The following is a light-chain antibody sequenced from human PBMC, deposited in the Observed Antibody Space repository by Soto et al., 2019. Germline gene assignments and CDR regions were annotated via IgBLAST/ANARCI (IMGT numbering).Light chain of an antibody. CDR2: DAS. V-gene: IGKV1-5*01. CDR3: QQDHTFSWM. J-gene: IGKJ1*01. CDR1: QSVNRW. Sequence: DIQMTQSPSTLSASVGDRVTITCRASQSVNRWLAWYQHKPGRAPKVLIYDASSLESGVPSRFSGSGSGTEFPLTISRLQPDDVATYYCQQDHTFSWMFGQGTKVEVK.